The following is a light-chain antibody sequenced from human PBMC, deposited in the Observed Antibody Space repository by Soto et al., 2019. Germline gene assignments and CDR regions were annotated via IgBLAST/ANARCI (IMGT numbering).Light chain of an antibody. J-gene: IGKJ4*01. Sequence: ENVLTQSPATLSLSPGERATLSCRASQSVSSNLAWYQHKPGQAPRLLIYDASNRATGIPARFSGSGSGTDFTLTISRLQPEDFAVYYCHQRSNWPPTFGGGTKVEIK. CDR1: QSVSSN. V-gene: IGKV3-11*01. CDR3: HQRSNWPPT. CDR2: DAS.